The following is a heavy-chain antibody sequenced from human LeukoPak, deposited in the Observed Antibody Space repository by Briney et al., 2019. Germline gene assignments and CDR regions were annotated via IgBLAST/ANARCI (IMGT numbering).Heavy chain of an antibody. CDR2: IIPIFGTA. V-gene: IGHV1-69*05. D-gene: IGHD5-18*01. Sequence: GASVKVSCKASGGTFSSYAISWVRQAPGQGLEWMGGIIPIFGTANYAQKFQGRVTITTDESTSTAYMELSSLRSEDTAVYYCTRAPAIQPSPLDYWGQGTLVTVSS. J-gene: IGHJ4*02. CDR3: TRAPAIQPSPLDY. CDR1: GGTFSSYA.